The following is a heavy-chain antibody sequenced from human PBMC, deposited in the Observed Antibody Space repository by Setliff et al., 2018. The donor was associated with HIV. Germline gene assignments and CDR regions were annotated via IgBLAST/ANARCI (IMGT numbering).Heavy chain of an antibody. CDR1: GYSISSGYC. J-gene: IGHJ4*02. V-gene: IGHV4-38-2*02. Sequence: SETLSLTCTVSGYSISSGYCWGWIRQPPGKGLEWIGSVCHSGNTYYNPSLENRVTISVDTSKNQISLRVTSVTAADTAVYYCAKTSSGSDYWGQGALGTV. D-gene: IGHD3-22*01. CDR2: VCHSGNT. CDR3: AKTSSGSDY.